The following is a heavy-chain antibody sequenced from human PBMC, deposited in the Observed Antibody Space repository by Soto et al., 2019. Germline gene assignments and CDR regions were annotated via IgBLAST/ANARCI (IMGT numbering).Heavy chain of an antibody. J-gene: IGHJ4*02. D-gene: IGHD5-12*01. CDR3: AKWLRFAESGLDY. CDR2: ISYDGSNK. Sequence: QVQLVESGGGGVQPGRSLRLSCAASGFTFSSYGMHWVRQAPGKGLEWVAVISYDGSNKYYADSVKGRFTISRDNSKNTLYLQMNSLRAEDTAVYYCAKWLRFAESGLDYWGQGTLVTVSS. CDR1: GFTFSSYG. V-gene: IGHV3-30*18.